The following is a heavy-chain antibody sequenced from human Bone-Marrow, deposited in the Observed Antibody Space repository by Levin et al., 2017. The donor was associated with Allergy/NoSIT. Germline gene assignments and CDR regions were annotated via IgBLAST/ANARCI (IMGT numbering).Heavy chain of an antibody. Sequence: SQTLSLTCAISGDSVSSTSAAWNWIRQSPSRGLEWLGRTYYRSKWYNDYAVSVKSRITINPDTSKNQFSLQLNSVTPEDTAVYYCARDPIAARPDSEYWYFDLWGRGTLVTVSS. D-gene: IGHD6-6*01. CDR2: TYYRSKWYN. CDR3: ARDPIAARPDSEYWYFDL. CDR1: GDSVSSTSAA. J-gene: IGHJ2*01. V-gene: IGHV6-1*01.